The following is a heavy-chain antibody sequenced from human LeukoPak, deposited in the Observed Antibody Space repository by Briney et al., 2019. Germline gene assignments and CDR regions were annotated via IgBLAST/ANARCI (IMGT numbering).Heavy chain of an antibody. Sequence: GGSLRLSCVASGFTFSTYEMNWVRQAPGKGLEWVSCISTSATTIYYADSVKGRFTISRDNAKNSLYLQMNSLRAEDTAVCHCARRDEYCSSTSCYAGPSYGLDVWGQGTTVTVSS. CDR1: GFTFSTYE. CDR2: ISTSATTI. CDR3: ARRDEYCSSTSCYAGPSYGLDV. V-gene: IGHV3-48*03. D-gene: IGHD2-2*01. J-gene: IGHJ6*02.